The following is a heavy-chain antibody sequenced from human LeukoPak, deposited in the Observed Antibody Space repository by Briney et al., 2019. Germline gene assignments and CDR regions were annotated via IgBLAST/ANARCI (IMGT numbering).Heavy chain of an antibody. J-gene: IGHJ4*02. CDR1: GYTFTSYD. CDR3: ARAEPSGYDRAFDY. Sequence: ASVKVSCKASGYTFTSYDINWVRQATGQGLEWMGWMNPNSGNTGYAQKFQGRVTMTRNTSISTAYMELSRLRSDDTAVYYCARAEPSGYDRAFDYWGQGTLVTVSS. V-gene: IGHV1-8*01. CDR2: MNPNSGNT. D-gene: IGHD5-12*01.